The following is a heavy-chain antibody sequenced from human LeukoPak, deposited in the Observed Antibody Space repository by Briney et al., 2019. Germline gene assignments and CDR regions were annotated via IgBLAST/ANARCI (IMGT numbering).Heavy chain of an antibody. D-gene: IGHD3-16*01. Sequence: PSQTLSLTCTVFGDSISSGAYAWTWIRQSPGKGLEWIGYVYNSGGTHYNSSLKSRLSISADMSQNKFSLNLSSVTAADTAVYYCARYEYARSDNTGLRYFHHWGQGTLVTVSS. V-gene: IGHV4-30-4*01. CDR1: GDSISSGAYA. CDR2: VYNSGGT. J-gene: IGHJ1*01. CDR3: ARYEYARSDNTGLRYFHH.